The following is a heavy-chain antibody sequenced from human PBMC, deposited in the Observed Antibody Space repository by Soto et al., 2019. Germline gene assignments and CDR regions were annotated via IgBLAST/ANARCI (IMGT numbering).Heavy chain of an antibody. CDR1: GDALTRNY. CDR2: IHNGRST. V-gene: IGHV4-59*01. Sequence: QVQLQESGPGLVKTSETQSLTCTVAGDALTRNYWSWIRQPPGKGLEWLAYIHNGRSTNYNPSLMSRVSISLDTSKSQFSLNLNSVTAADTAVYYCARTLSGGFDYWGQGTLVTVSS. J-gene: IGHJ4*02. CDR3: ARTLSGGFDY.